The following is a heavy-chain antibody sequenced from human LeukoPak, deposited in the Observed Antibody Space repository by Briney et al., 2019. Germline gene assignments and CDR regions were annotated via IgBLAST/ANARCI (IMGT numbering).Heavy chain of an antibody. CDR1: GFTFSGFG. CDR2: IWYDGSNK. V-gene: IGHV3-33*01. Sequence: GGSLRLSCAASGFTFSGFGMHWVRQAPGKGLEWVAVIWYDGSNKYYADSVKGRFTISRDNPKNTLYVQMNSLRAEDTAVYYCARGPLNEYSSSSGYYYYGVDVWGQGTTVTVSS. D-gene: IGHD6-6*01. CDR3: ARGPLNEYSSSSGYYYYGVDV. J-gene: IGHJ6*02.